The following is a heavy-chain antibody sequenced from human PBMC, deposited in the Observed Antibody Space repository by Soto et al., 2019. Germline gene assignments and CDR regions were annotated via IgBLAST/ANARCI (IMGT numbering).Heavy chain of an antibody. D-gene: IGHD6-19*01. J-gene: IGHJ3*02. CDR1: GGSISSYY. V-gene: IGHV4-59*08. CDR3: ARGYVAGTNDAFDI. Sequence: QVQLQESGPGLVKPSETLSLTCTVSGGSISSYYWSWIRQPPGKGLEWIRYIYYSGSTNYNPSLTSRLTISVDTSKTQFSLKLSSVTAADTAVYYCARGYVAGTNDAFDIWGQGTMVTVSS. CDR2: IYYSGST.